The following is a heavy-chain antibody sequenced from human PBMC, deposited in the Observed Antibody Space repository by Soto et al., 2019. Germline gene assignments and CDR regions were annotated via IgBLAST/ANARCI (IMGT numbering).Heavy chain of an antibody. V-gene: IGHV5-51*01. Sequence: GESLKISCKGCGYSFTSYWIGWVRQMPGKGLEWMGIIYPGDSDTRYSPSFQGQVTISADKSISTAYLQWSSLKASDTAMYYCARTPRVPYYYYYGMDVWGQGTTVTVSS. CDR1: GYSFTSYW. CDR3: ARTPRVPYYYYYGMDV. CDR2: IYPGDSDT. D-gene: IGHD2-2*01. J-gene: IGHJ6*02.